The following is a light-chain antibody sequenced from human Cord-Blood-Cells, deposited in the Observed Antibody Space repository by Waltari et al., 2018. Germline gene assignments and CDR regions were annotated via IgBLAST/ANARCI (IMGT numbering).Light chain of an antibody. CDR3: GTWDSSLSAGV. J-gene: IGLJ3*02. V-gene: IGLV1-51*01. Sequence: QSVLTQPPSVSAAPGQQVTISCSGSSSNIGNNYVSCYQQLPGTAPKLLIYDNNKRPSGIPDRFSGSKSGTSATLGITGLQTGDEADYYCGTWDSSLSAGVFGGGTKLTVL. CDR2: DNN. CDR1: SSNIGNNY.